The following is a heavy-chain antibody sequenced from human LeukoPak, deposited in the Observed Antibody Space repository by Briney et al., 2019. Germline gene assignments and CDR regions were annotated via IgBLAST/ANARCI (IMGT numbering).Heavy chain of an antibody. V-gene: IGHV3-33*03. D-gene: IGHD2-2*01. CDR3: ASQLIVVPLNWFDP. CDR2: IWYDGSNE. Sequence: GGSLRLSCAASGFTFRDYGMHWVRQAPGKGLEWVALIWYDGSNEEYADSVKGRFTISRDNSKNTLYLQMNSLRVEDTTVYYCASQLIVVPLNWFDPWGQGTLVTVSS. CDR1: GFTFRDYG. J-gene: IGHJ5*02.